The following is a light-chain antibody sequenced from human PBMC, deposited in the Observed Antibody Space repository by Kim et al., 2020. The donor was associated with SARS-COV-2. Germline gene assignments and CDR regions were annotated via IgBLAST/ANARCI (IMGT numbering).Light chain of an antibody. CDR2: GAS. Sequence: VAPGETATRSCRASQSVSSNVAWYQQKPGQAPRLLIYGASTRATDIPARFSGSGSGTDFTLTISSLQSEDLAVYHCQQYDDWPPWTFGQGTKVEI. V-gene: IGKV3-15*01. J-gene: IGKJ1*01. CDR1: QSVSSN. CDR3: QQYDDWPPWT.